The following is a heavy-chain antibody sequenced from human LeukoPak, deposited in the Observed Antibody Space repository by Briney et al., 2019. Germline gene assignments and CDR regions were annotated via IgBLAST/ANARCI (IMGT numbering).Heavy chain of an antibody. CDR1: GGSISRYY. CDR3: ARDPAGYCSSTSCYWHWFDP. D-gene: IGHD2-2*01. Sequence: SETLSLTCTVSGGSISRYYWSWIRQPPGKGLEWVGYIYYSGSTNYNPSLKSRVTISVDTSKNQFSLKLSSVTAADTAVYYCARDPAGYCSSTSCYWHWFDPWGQGTLVTVSS. CDR2: IYYSGST. V-gene: IGHV4-59*01. J-gene: IGHJ5*02.